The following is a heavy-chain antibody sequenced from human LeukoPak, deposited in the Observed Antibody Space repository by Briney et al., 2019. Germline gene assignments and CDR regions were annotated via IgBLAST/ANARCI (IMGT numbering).Heavy chain of an antibody. V-gene: IGHV4-34*01. CDR1: GGSFSGYY. CDR2: INHSGST. J-gene: IGHJ6*04. CDR3: ARGPKKIQLWHYFGMDV. Sequence: PSETLSLTCAVYGGSFSGYYWSWIRQPPGKGLEWIGEINHSGSTNYNPSLKSRVTISVDTSKNQFSLKLGSVTAADTAVYYCARGPKKIQLWHYFGMDVWGKGTTVTVSS. D-gene: IGHD5-18*01.